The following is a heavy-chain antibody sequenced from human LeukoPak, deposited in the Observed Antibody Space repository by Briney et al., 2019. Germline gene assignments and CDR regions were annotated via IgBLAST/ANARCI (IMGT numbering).Heavy chain of an antibody. CDR2: IRQDGSEK. D-gene: IGHD3-22*01. CDR3: ARGLVKAWFDP. V-gene: IGHV3-7*01. CDR1: GFTFSTYW. Sequence: GGSLRLSCAASGFTFSTYWMTWVRQAPGKGLEWVANIRQDGSEKYYVDSVKGRFTVSRDSAKNSLFLQMNSLRAEDTAVYYCARGLVKAWFDPWGQGTLVTVSS. J-gene: IGHJ5*02.